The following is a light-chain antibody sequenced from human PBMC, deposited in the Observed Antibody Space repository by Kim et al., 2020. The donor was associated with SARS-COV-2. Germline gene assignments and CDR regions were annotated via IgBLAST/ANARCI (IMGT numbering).Light chain of an antibody. CDR2: GNS. V-gene: IGLV1-40*01. J-gene: IGLJ2*01. Sequence: VTISCSGSSSNIGAGYDVHWYQQHPATAAHLLIYGNSNRPSGVPDRFSGAKSCTTAALAITGRQAEDEADYYCQTYDSSRSGYVFGGGTKVTVL. CDR3: QTYDSSRSGYV. CDR1: SSNIGAGYD.